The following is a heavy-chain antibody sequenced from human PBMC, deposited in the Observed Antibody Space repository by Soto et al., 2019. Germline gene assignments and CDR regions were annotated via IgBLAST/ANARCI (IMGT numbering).Heavy chain of an antibody. CDR3: AAVRGSLGSLSFDY. Sequence: EVLLQQSGAEAREPGGVVKMSCAVSGITFSDLHMHWVKQAPGKGLEWVGLVEVENDDRLYAEKYRGRLNINTDTSRHTSYMELTSLTSDDTAIYFWAAVRGSLGSLSFDYWCQGTPVTVSA. J-gene: IGHJ4*02. CDR2: VEVENDDR. V-gene: IGHV1-69-2*01. CDR1: GITFSDLH. D-gene: IGHD1-26*01.